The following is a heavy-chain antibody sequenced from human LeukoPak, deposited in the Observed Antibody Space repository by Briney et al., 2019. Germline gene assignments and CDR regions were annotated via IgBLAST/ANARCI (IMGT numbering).Heavy chain of an antibody. CDR3: ARDACSTSCYTPRP. D-gene: IGHD2-2*02. V-gene: IGHV1-24*01. CDR1: GYTLTELS. CDR2: FDPEDGET. J-gene: IGHJ4*02. Sequence: ASVKVSCKVSGYTLTELSMHWVRQAPGKGLEWMGGFDPEDGETIYAQKFQGRVTMTEDTSTDTAYMELSSLRSEDTAVYYCARDACSTSCYTPRPWGQGTLVTVSS.